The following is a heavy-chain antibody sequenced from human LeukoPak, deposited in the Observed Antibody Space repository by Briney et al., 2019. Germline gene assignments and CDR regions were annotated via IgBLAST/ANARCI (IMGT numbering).Heavy chain of an antibody. Sequence: GGSLRLSCAATGFTFRSYGMHWVRQAPGTGLEWVAVVSYDGNTKYYADSVKGRITISRDNSKNTLYLQMSSLRAEDTAVYYCAKEFASGYHDYWGQGTLVTVSS. CDR2: VSYDGNTK. J-gene: IGHJ4*02. D-gene: IGHD3-3*01. V-gene: IGHV3-30*18. CDR3: AKEFASGYHDY. CDR1: GFTFRSYG.